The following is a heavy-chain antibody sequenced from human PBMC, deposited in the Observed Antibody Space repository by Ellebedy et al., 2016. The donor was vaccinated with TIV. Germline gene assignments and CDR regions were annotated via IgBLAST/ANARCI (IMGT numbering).Heavy chain of an antibody. J-gene: IGHJ4*02. V-gene: IGHV4-4*07. Sequence: LRLSXTVSGGSISSYYWSWFRQPAGKGLEWIGRIYTSGSTNYNPSLKSRVTMSVDTSKNQFSLKLSSVTAADTAVYYCARGSPRQQPFLRWGQGTLVTVSS. CDR1: GGSISSYY. CDR3: ARGSPRQQPFLR. CDR2: IYTSGST. D-gene: IGHD6-13*01.